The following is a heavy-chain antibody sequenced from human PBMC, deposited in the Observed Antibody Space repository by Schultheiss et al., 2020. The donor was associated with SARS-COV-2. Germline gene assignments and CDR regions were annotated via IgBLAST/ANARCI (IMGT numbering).Heavy chain of an antibody. CDR3: ARIPPDYYGSGSYNYYGMDV. CDR1: GGTFSSYA. V-gene: IGHV1-69*13. Sequence: SVKVSCKASGGTFSSYAISWVRQAPGQGLEWMGGIIPILGTANYAQKFQGRVTITADESTSTAYMELSSLRSEDTAVYYCARIPPDYYGSGSYNYYGMDVWGQGTTVTVSS. J-gene: IGHJ6*02. D-gene: IGHD3-10*01. CDR2: IIPILGTA.